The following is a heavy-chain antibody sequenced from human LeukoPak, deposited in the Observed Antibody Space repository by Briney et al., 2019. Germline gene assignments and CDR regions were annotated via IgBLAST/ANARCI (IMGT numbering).Heavy chain of an antibody. CDR3: ARAPMPNYYYYYMDV. CDR1: GGSISSGSYY. J-gene: IGHJ6*03. Sequence: SETLFLTCTVSGGSISSGSYYWSWIRQPAGKGLEWIGRIYTSGSTNYNPSLKSRVTISVDTSKNQFSLKLSSVTAADTAVYYCARAPMPNYYYYYMDVWGKGTTVTVSS. CDR2: IYTSGST. V-gene: IGHV4-61*02. D-gene: IGHD2-2*01.